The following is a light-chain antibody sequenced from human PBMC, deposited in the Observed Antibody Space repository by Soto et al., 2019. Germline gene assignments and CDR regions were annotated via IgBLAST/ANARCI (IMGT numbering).Light chain of an antibody. V-gene: IGKV3-20*01. CDR1: QTVRNNY. CDR2: DAS. J-gene: IGKJ4*01. Sequence: EFVLTQSPCTLSWSPGERATLSWGASQTVRNNYLAWYQQKHGQAPRLLIYDASSRATGIPDRFSGGGYGTDFTLTISRLETEDFAVYYCQQFSSYPLTFGGGTKVDIK. CDR3: QQFSSYPLT.